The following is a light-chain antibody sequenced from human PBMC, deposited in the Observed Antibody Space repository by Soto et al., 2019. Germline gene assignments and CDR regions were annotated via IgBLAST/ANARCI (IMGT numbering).Light chain of an antibody. CDR2: EVN. V-gene: IGLV2-8*01. J-gene: IGLJ2*01. CDR1: SSDVGGYNY. CDR3: SSYAGSNNLYVV. Sequence: QSALTQPPSASGSPGQSVTISCTGTSSDVGGYNYVSWYQQHPGKAPKLIISEVNKRPSGVPDRFSGSKSGNTASLTVSGLQAEDVADYYCSSYAGSNNLYVVFGGGTKLTVL.